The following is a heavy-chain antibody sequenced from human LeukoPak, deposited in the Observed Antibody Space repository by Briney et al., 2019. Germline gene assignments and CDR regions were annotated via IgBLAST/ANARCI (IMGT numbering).Heavy chain of an antibody. D-gene: IGHD6-13*01. V-gene: IGHV1-69*04. CDR2: IIPILGIA. J-gene: IGHJ1*01. Sequence: ASVKVSCKASGGTFSSYAISWVRQAPGQGLEWMGRIIPILGIANYAQKLQGRVTMTTDTSTSTAYMELRSLRSDDTAVYYCARGLIAAAEYFQHWDQGTLVTVSS. CDR1: GGTFSSYA. CDR3: ARGLIAAAEYFQH.